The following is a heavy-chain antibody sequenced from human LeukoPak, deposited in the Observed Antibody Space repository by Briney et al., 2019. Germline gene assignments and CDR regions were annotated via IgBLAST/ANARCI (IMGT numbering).Heavy chain of an antibody. CDR2: INHSGST. CDR3: ARGFHWGGYYFDY. V-gene: IGHV4-34*01. CDR1: GGSFSGYY. Sequence: SETLSLTCAGYGGSFSGYYWSWIRQPPGKGLEWIGEINHSGSTNYNPSLKSRVTISVDTSKNQFSLKLSSVTAADTAVYYCARGFHWGGYYFDYWGQGTLLSV. J-gene: IGHJ4*02. D-gene: IGHD7-27*01.